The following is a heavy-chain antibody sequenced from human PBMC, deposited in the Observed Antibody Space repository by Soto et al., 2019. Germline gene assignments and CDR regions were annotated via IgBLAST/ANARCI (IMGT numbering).Heavy chain of an antibody. V-gene: IGHV3-15*01. CDR1: GFTFSSYA. CDR3: TTEGGSYRTNAFDI. CDR2: IKSKTDGGTT. J-gene: IGHJ3*02. Sequence: GGSLRLSCAASGFTFSSYAMSWVRQAPGKGLEWVGRIKSKTDGGTTDYAAPVKGRFTISRDDSKNTLYLQMNSLKTEDTAVYYCTTEGGSYRTNAFDIWGQGTMVTVS. D-gene: IGHD3-16*02.